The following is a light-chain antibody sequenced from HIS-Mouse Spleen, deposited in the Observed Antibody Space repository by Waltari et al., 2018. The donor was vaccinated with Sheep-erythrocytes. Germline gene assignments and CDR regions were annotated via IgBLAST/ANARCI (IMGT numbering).Light chain of an antibody. CDR2: QDS. V-gene: IGLV3-1*01. CDR1: KLGDKY. J-gene: IGLJ2*01. CDR3: QAWDSSTAV. Sequence: SYELTQPPSVSVSPGQTASITCSGDKLGDKYACWYQQKPGQSPVLVIYQDSKRPSGVPERVSGSNSGNTANLTISGTQAMDEADYYCQAWDSSTAVFGGGTKLTVL.